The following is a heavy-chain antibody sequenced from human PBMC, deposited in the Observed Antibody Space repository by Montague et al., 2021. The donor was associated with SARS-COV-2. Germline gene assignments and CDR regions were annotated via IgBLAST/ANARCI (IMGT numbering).Heavy chain of an antibody. CDR1: GGSFSSGDSY. CDR3: ARDVGKGFSGYETEGGFYY. V-gene: IGHV4-39*07. D-gene: IGHD5-12*01. CDR2: LHYTGSA. J-gene: IGHJ4*02. Sequence: SETLSLTCTVSGGSFSSGDSYWGWLRQAPGKGLEWIGDLHYTGSAYYNPSLKSRVTISVGTSKNHFSLKLTSVTAADTAVYYCARDVGKGFSGYETEGGFYYWGQGTPVTVSS.